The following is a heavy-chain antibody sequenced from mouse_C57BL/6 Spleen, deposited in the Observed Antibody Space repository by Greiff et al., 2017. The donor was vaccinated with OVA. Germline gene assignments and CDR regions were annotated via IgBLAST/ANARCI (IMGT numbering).Heavy chain of an antibody. V-gene: IGHV1-54*01. D-gene: IGHD3-3*01. Sequence: QVQLQQSGAELVRPGTSVKVSCKASGYAFTDYLIEWVKQRPGQGLEWIGVINPGSGGTNYNEKFKGKATLTADKSSSTAYMQLSSLRSEDSEVYVCARAGTGLMDYWGQGTSVTVSS. CDR3: ARAGTGLMDY. J-gene: IGHJ4*01. CDR1: GYAFTDYL. CDR2: INPGSGGT.